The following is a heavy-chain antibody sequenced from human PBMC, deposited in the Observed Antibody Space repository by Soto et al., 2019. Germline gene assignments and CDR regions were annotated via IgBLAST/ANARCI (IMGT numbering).Heavy chain of an antibody. V-gene: IGHV3-48*01. J-gene: IGHJ3*02. Sequence: GGSLRLSCAASGFTFSSYSMNWVRQAPGKGLEWVSYISSSSSTIYYAEYVKGRFTISRDNAKNSLYLQMNSLRAEDTAVYYCAIVGNYYDILTGYNNDAFDIWGQGTMVTVSS. CDR3: AIVGNYYDILTGYNNDAFDI. CDR1: GFTFSSYS. CDR2: ISSSSSTI. D-gene: IGHD3-9*01.